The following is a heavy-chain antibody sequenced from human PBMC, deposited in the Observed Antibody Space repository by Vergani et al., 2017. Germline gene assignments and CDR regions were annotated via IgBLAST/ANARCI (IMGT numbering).Heavy chain of an antibody. Sequence: VESGGGLVQPGGSLRLSCSPSGFIFSDYWMTWVRKAPGKGLEWVANLKQDGTEKHSVDSVKGRFTIFRDNTQNSLYLQMNSLRAEDTAVYYCARLGGFCDSSSCYSNVDYWGQGTLVTVSS. CDR2: LKQDGTEK. CDR1: GFIFSDYW. D-gene: IGHD3-22*01. V-gene: IGHV3-7*01. J-gene: IGHJ4*02. CDR3: ARLGGFCDSSSCYSNVDY.